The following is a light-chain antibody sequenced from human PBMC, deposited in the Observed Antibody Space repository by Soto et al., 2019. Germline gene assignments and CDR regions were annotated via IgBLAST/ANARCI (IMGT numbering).Light chain of an antibody. CDR3: QQYETYSGT. Sequence: DIQMTQCASILSTSLGGCATITRXASQSVAGWLAWYQQKPGKAPTLLIYDASALPRGVPSRFSGSGSGTEFTLTISSLQPDDFATYYCQQYETYSGTFGQGTKVDIK. CDR2: DAS. J-gene: IGKJ1*01. CDR1: QSVAGW. V-gene: IGKV1-5*01.